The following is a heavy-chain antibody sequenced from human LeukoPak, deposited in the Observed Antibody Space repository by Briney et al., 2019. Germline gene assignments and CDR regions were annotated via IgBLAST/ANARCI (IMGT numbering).Heavy chain of an antibody. Sequence: GASVKVSCKASGGTFNNYAITWVRQAPGQGLEWMGRIIPIFGTANYAQKFQGRVTITTEESTSTAYMELSSLRSEDTAVYYCAMVAYYDFWSGIYYFDYWGQGTLVTVSS. J-gene: IGHJ4*02. V-gene: IGHV1-69*05. CDR3: AMVAYYDFWSGIYYFDY. D-gene: IGHD3-3*01. CDR2: IIPIFGTA. CDR1: GGTFNNYA.